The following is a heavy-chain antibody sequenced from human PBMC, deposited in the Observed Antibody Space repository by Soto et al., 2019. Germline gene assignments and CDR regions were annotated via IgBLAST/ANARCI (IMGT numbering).Heavy chain of an antibody. V-gene: IGHV3-23*01. J-gene: IGHJ5*02. Sequence: EAQLLASGGGLVQPGGSLRLSCVGSGFTFRDHAMRWVRQAPGRGLEWVSAISANGGSIQHADSVKGRFSVSRDNAKNTVYLQMDNLRTEDSAVYYCAKDRYYDTPVWLDPWGQGSRVIVSS. CDR1: GFTFRDHA. D-gene: IGHD3-22*01. CDR2: ISANGGSI. CDR3: AKDRYYDTPVWLDP.